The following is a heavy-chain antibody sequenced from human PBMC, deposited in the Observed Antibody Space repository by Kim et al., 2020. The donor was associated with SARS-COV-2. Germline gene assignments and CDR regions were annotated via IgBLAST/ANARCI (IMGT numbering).Heavy chain of an antibody. V-gene: IGHV1-18*01. J-gene: IGHJ4*02. CDR3: ARESVVLWFGELFYYFDY. CDR1: GYTFTSYG. Sequence: ASVKVSCKASGYTFTSYGISWVRQAPGQGLEWMGWISAYNGNTNYAQKLQGRVTMTTDTSTSTAYMELRSLRSDDTAVYYCARESVVLWFGELFYYFDYWGQGTLVTVSS. D-gene: IGHD3-10*01. CDR2: ISAYNGNT.